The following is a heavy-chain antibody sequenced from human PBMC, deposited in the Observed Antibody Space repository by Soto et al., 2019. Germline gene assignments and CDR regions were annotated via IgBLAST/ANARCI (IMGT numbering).Heavy chain of an antibody. CDR2: INHSGST. CDR1: GGSFSGYY. J-gene: IGHJ6*02. Sequence: PSETLSLTCAVYGGSFSGYYWSWIRQPPGKGLEWIGEINHSGSTNYNPSLKSRVTISVDTSKNQFSLKLSFVTAADTAVYYCARSGRRLVRGVIIPSGPPDVWGQGTTVTVSS. D-gene: IGHD3-10*01. CDR3: ARSGRRLVRGVIIPSGPPDV. V-gene: IGHV4-34*01.